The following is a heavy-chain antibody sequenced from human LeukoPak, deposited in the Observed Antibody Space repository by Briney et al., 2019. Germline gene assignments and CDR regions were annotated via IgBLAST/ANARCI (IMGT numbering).Heavy chain of an antibody. CDR3: ASSRYSSSWYIWYFDL. J-gene: IGHJ2*01. D-gene: IGHD6-13*01. Sequence: PGGSLRLSCAASGFTVSSNYMSWVRQAPGKGLEWVSVIYSGGSTYYADSVKGRFTISRDNSKNTLYLQMNSLRAEDTAVYYCASSRYSSSWYIWYFDLWGRGTLVTVSS. CDR2: IYSGGST. CDR1: GFTVSSNY. V-gene: IGHV3-66*01.